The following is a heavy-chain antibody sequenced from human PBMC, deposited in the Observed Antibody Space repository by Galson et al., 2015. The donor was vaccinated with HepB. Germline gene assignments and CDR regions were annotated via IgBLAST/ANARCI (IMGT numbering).Heavy chain of an antibody. Sequence: SLRLSCAASGFTFSSYSMNWVRQAPGKGLEWISFIRSSSSIICYGDSVKGRFTVSRDNAKNTLYLQIDSLRAEDTAIYYCTRVFGGDWYFDHWGRGTLVTVSS. CDR1: GFTFSSYS. CDR2: IRSSSSII. J-gene: IGHJ2*01. V-gene: IGHV3-48*04. CDR3: TRVFGGDWYFDH. D-gene: IGHD3-16*01.